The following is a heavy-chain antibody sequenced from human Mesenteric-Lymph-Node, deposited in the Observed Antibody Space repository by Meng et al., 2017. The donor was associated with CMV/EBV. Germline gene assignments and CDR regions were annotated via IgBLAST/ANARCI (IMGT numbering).Heavy chain of an antibody. CDR1: GFAFNNYP. V-gene: IGHV3-23*01. J-gene: IGHJ6*02. D-gene: IGHD5-18*01. CDR2: ISGAADRT. CDR3: AKDEAAMVGGYYYGMDV. Sequence: GGSLRLSCAASGFAFNNYPMAWVRQAPGMGPEWISTISGAADRTYYTDSVKGRFTISRDNSGNSLSLQMNSLRAGDTATYYCAKDEAAMVGGYYYGMDVWGQGTTVTVSS.